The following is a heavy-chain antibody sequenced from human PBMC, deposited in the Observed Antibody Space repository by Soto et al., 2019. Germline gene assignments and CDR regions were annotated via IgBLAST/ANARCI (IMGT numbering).Heavy chain of an antibody. Sequence: PGGSLRLPCAASGFTFSGYGMHWVRQAPGKGLERVAVISYDGSNKYYADSVKGRFTISRDTSKNTLYLQMNSLRAEDSAVYYCAKTXVPAASTLGDFYYGMGVWGPETTVTVSS. J-gene: IGHJ6*02. CDR1: GFTFSGYG. CDR3: AKTXVPAASTLGDFYYGMGV. V-gene: IGHV3-30*18. CDR2: ISYDGSNK. D-gene: IGHD2-2*01.